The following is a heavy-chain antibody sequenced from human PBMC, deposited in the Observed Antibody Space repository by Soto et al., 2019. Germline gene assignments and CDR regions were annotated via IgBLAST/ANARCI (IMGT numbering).Heavy chain of an antibody. CDR3: AGAEVAGITRGDY. Sequence: ASVKVSCKASGGTFSSYTISWVRQAPGQGLEWMGRIIPILGIANYAQKFQGRVTITADKSTSTAYMELSSLRSEDTAGYYCAGAEVAGITRGDYWGQGTLVTVSS. V-gene: IGHV1-69*02. D-gene: IGHD6-19*01. CDR1: GGTFSSYT. CDR2: IIPILGIA. J-gene: IGHJ4*02.